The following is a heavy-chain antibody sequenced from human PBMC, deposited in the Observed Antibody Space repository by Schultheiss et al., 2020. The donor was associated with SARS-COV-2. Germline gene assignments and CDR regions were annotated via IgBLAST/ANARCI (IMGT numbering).Heavy chain of an antibody. Sequence: GGSLRLSCKGSGYSFTSYWIAWVRQMPGKGLEWMGIIYPGDSDTRYSPSFQGQVTFSADKSISTAYLQWSSLKASDTAIYYCARQGTIFGVVFIWDVWGKGPRSPSPQ. CDR2: IYPGDSDT. J-gene: IGHJ6*04. CDR1: GYSFTSYW. CDR3: ARQGTIFGVVFIWDV. D-gene: IGHD3-3*01. V-gene: IGHV5-51*01.